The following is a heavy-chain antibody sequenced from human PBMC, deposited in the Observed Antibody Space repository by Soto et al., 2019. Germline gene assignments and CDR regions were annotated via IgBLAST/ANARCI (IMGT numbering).Heavy chain of an antibody. V-gene: IGHV6-1*01. D-gene: IGHD7-27*01. CDR3: ARDPSLGLGNGYGMDV. CDR2: TYYRSKWYN. J-gene: IGHJ6*02. CDR1: GDSVSSNSAA. Sequence: SQTLSLTCAISGDSVSSNSAAWNWIRQSPSRGLEWLGRTYYRSKWYNDYAVSVKSRITTNPDTSKNQFSLQLNSVTPEDTAVYYCARDPSLGLGNGYGMDVWGQGTTVTVSS.